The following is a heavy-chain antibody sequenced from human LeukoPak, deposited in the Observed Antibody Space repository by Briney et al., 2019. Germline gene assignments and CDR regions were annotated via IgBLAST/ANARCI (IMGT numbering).Heavy chain of an antibody. D-gene: IGHD5-12*01. CDR2: ISSSGSTI. Sequence: GGSLRLSCAASGFTFSSYEMNWVRQAPGKGLEWVSYISSSGSTIYYADSVKGRFTISRDNAKNSLYLRMNSLRAEDTAVYYCARGYSGYDYSFDYWGQGTLVTVSS. V-gene: IGHV3-48*03. J-gene: IGHJ4*02. CDR1: GFTFSSYE. CDR3: ARGYSGYDYSFDY.